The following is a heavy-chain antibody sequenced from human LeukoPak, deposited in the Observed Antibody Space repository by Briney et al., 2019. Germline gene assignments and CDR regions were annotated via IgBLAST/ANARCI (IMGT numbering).Heavy chain of an antibody. J-gene: IGHJ4*02. CDR3: ARDEDYDSSCYQLDY. Sequence: GASVKVSRKASGYTFTSYYMHWVRQAPGQGLEWMGIINPCGGSTNYAQKFQGRVTMTRDTSTSTVYMELSRLRSEDTAVYYCARDEDYDSSCYQLDYWGRGTLATVSS. CDR1: GYTFTSYY. CDR2: INPCGGST. V-gene: IGHV1-46*01. D-gene: IGHD3-22*01.